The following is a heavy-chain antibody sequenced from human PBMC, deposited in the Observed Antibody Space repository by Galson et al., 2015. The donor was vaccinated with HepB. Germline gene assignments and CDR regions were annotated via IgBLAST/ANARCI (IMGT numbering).Heavy chain of an antibody. CDR1: GYTFTSYG. CDR3: ARGQDYYDSSGYYSGSSCLDY. Sequence: SVKVSCKASGYTFTSYGISWVRQAPGQGLEWMGWISAYNGNTNYAQKLQGRVTMTTDTSTSTAYMELRSLRSDDTAVYYCARGQDYYDSSGYYSGSSCLDYWGQGTLVTVSS. J-gene: IGHJ4*02. CDR2: ISAYNGNT. V-gene: IGHV1-18*01. D-gene: IGHD3-22*01.